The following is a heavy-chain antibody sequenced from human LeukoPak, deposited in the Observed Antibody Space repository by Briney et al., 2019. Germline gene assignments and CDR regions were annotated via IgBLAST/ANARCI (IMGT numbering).Heavy chain of an antibody. Sequence: SETLSLTCTVYGGSFSGYYWSWIRQPPGKGLEWIGEIHHSGTTNYNPSLKSRVTISLDTSKNQFSLKVSSVTAADTAVYYCARGGSYPTSNDHWGQGTLVTVSS. CDR1: GGSFSGYY. CDR3: ARGGSYPTSNDH. CDR2: IHHSGTT. D-gene: IGHD1-26*01. V-gene: IGHV4-34*01. J-gene: IGHJ4*02.